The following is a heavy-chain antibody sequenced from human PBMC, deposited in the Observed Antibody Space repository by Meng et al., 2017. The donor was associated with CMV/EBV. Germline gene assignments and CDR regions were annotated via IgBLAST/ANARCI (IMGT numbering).Heavy chain of an antibody. D-gene: IGHD2-2*01. V-gene: IGHV1-69*05. CDR2: IIPIFGTA. J-gene: IGHJ5*02. CDR1: GGTFSSYA. Sequence: SVKVSCKASGGTFSSYAISWVRQAPGQGLEWMGGIIPIFGTANYAQKFQGRVTITTDESTSTAYMELSSLRSEDTAVYYCARHFVVVPEKNWFDAWGQGTLVTVSS. CDR3: ARHFVVVPEKNWFDA.